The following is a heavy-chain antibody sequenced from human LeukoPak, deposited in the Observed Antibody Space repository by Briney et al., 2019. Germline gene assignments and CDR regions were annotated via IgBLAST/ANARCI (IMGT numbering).Heavy chain of an antibody. D-gene: IGHD5-24*01. CDR1: GFTFSSYS. V-gene: IGHV3-21*01. CDR3: AREESSQLNGMDV. Sequence: GGSLRLSCAASGFTFSSYSMNWVRQAPGKGLEWVSSISSSSSYIYYADSVKGRFTISRDNAKDSLYLQMNSLRAEDTAVYYCAREESSQLNGMDVWGKGTTVTVSS. J-gene: IGHJ6*04. CDR2: ISSSSSYI.